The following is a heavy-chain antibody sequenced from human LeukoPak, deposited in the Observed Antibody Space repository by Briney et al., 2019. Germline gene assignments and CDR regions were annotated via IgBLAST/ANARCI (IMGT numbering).Heavy chain of an antibody. J-gene: IGHJ4*02. Sequence: GGSLRLSCAAYGFTFSSYWMSWVRQAPGKGLEWVANIKQDGSEKYYVDSVKGRFTISRDNAKNSLYLQMNSLRAEDTAVYYCARMSGSYAWYFDYWGQGTLVTVSS. D-gene: IGHD1-26*01. CDR1: GFTFSSYW. V-gene: IGHV3-7*01. CDR3: ARMSGSYAWYFDY. CDR2: IKQDGSEK.